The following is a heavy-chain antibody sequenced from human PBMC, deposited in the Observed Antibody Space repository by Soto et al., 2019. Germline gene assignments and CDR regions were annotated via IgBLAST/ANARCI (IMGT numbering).Heavy chain of an antibody. V-gene: IGHV1-46*01. D-gene: IGHD3-16*01. CDR2: INPSGGSR. CDR1: GYSFTNYN. J-gene: IGHJ4*02. CDR3: ERDGGITY. Sequence: QVQLVQSGAEVKEPGASVTISCKASGYSFTNYNMHWVRQAPGQGLEWMGIINPSGGSRNYAQKFQGRVTMTRDTSTRTVYMELSSLRSEDTAVYYCERDGGITYWGQGTLVTVSS.